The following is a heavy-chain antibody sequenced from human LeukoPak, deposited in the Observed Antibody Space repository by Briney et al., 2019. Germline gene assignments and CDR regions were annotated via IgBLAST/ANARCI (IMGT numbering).Heavy chain of an antibody. CDR1: GGSISSYY. CDR3: ARVGAANEYY. Sequence: SETLSLTCTVSGGSISSYYWNWIRQPPGKGLEWIGYIYYSGSTNYNPSLKSRVTISVDTSKNQFSLKLSSVTAADTAVYYCARVGAANEYYWGQGTLVTVSS. D-gene: IGHD1-1*01. CDR2: IYYSGST. J-gene: IGHJ4*02. V-gene: IGHV4-59*01.